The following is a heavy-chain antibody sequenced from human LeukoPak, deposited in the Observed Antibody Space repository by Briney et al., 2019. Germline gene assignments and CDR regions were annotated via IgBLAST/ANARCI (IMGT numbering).Heavy chain of an antibody. V-gene: IGHV1-58*02. CDR2: IVVGSGNT. J-gene: IGHJ4*02. D-gene: IGHD3-22*01. CDR1: GFTFTSSA. CDR3: AAATNYYDSSGYYGPQFDY. Sequence: SVRVSCKASGFTFTSSAMQWVRQARGQRLEWIGWIVVGSGNTNYAQKFQERVTITRDMSTSTAYMELSSLRSEDTAVYYCAAATNYYDSSGYYGPQFDYWGQGTLVTVSS.